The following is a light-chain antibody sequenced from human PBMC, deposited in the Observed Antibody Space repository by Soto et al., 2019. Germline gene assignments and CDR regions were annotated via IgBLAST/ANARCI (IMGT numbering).Light chain of an antibody. J-gene: IGLJ3*02. CDR1: SSDVGGYNY. CDR2: EVS. CDR3: SSYAGSNRV. V-gene: IGLV2-8*01. Sequence: QSALTQPPSASGSPGQSVTISCTGTSSDVGGYNYVSWYQQHPGKAPKLMIYEVSKRPSGVPDRFSGSKSGNTASLTVSGLQVEDEADYYCSSYAGSNRVFGGGTQLTVL.